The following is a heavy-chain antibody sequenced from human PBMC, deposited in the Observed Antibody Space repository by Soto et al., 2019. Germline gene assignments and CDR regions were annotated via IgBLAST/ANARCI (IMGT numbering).Heavy chain of an antibody. Sequence: SATQSLTCTVSGDSIISSDFYWGWVRQPPGRGLEWIGSIFYLGSSYYNPSLKSRVTMSVDTSKNQFSLRLRSVTAADTALYFCARHSLALRKNNWFDPWGQGIMVTVSS. CDR3: ARHSLALRKNNWFDP. CDR2: IFYLGSS. V-gene: IGHV4-39*01. D-gene: IGHD3-3*02. J-gene: IGHJ5*02. CDR1: GDSIISSDFY.